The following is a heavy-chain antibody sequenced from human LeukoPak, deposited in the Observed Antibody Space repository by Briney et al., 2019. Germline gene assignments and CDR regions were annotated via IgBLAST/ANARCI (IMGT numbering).Heavy chain of an antibody. CDR1: GFTFGSYG. CDR3: ARDGSGDYSNDYYYFYMDV. CDR2: IWYDGSNK. J-gene: IGHJ6*03. V-gene: IGHV3-33*01. D-gene: IGHD4-11*01. Sequence: WGSLRLSCAASGFTFGSYGMHWVRQAPGKGLEWVAVIWYDGSNKYYADSVKGRFTISRDKSKNTLYLQMNSLRAEDTAVYYCARDGSGDYSNDYYYFYMDVWGKGTTVTVSS.